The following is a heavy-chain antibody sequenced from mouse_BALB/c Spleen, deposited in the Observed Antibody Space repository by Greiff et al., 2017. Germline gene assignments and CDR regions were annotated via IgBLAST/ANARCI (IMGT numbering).Heavy chain of an antibody. CDR2: IYPGNVNT. J-gene: IGHJ3*01. Sequence: VQLQQSGPELVKPGASVRISCKASGYTFTSYYIHWVKQRPGQGLQWIGWIYPGNVNTKYNEKFKGKATLTADKSSSTAYMQLSSLTSEDSAVYFCARGNDYAWFAYWGQGTLVTVSA. V-gene: IGHV1S56*01. CDR3: ARGNDYAWFAY. CDR1: GYTFTSYY. D-gene: IGHD2-4*01.